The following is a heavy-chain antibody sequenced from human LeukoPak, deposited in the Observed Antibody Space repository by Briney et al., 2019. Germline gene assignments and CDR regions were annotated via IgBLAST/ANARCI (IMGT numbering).Heavy chain of an antibody. CDR1: GGTFSNYA. J-gene: IGHJ4*02. CDR3: ARGFEPYSSSMTLDY. V-gene: IGHV1-69*13. CDR2: IIPIFGSA. D-gene: IGHD6-13*01. Sequence: SVKVSCKASGGTFSNYAISWVRQAPGQGLEWTGGIIPIFGSANYAQQFQGRVTITADESTSTAYMELSSLRSEDTAVYYCARGFEPYSSSMTLDYWGQGTLVTVSS.